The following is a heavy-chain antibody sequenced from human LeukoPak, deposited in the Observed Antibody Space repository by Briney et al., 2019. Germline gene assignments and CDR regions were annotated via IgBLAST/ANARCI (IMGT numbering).Heavy chain of an antibody. V-gene: IGHV4-39*07. CDR1: GGSINSSSYY. J-gene: IGHJ4*02. CDR2: IYYSGST. D-gene: IGHD4-17*01. CDR3: AREKSDYGDYEGGYFDY. Sequence: SETLSLTCTVSGGSINSSSYYWGWIRQPPGKGLEWIGSIYYSGSTYYNPSLKSRVTISVDTSKNQFSLKLSSVTAADTAVYYCAREKSDYGDYEGGYFDYWGQGTLVTVSS.